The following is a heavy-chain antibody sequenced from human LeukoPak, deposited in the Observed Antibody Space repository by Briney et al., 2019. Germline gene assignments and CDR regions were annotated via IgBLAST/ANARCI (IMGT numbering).Heavy chain of an antibody. J-gene: IGHJ4*02. D-gene: IGHD3-10*01. Sequence: GESLKISCKGSGYSFTSYWIGWVRQMPGKGLEWMGVIYPGDSDTRYSPSFQGQVTISADKSITTAYLQWSSLKASDTAIYYCARLDGSGSYSRGPDYWGQGTLVTVSS. CDR3: ARLDGSGSYSRGPDY. CDR2: IYPGDSDT. V-gene: IGHV5-51*01. CDR1: GYSFTSYW.